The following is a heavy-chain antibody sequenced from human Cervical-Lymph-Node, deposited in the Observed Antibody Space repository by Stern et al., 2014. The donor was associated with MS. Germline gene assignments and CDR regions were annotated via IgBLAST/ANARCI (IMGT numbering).Heavy chain of an antibody. CDR2: VYPGDSDT. CDR3: ARSIGGNFFIIDV. J-gene: IGHJ5*02. D-gene: IGHD4-23*01. Sequence: VQLVQSGAEVKKPGESLQVSCKASGYTFTTYWIGWVRQMPGKGLEWMGIVYPGDSDTRYNPSFQGQVTISADRSISTAYLQWSSLKASDTAMYYCARSIGGNFFIIDVWGRGTLVTVSS. V-gene: IGHV5-51*01. CDR1: GYTFTTYW.